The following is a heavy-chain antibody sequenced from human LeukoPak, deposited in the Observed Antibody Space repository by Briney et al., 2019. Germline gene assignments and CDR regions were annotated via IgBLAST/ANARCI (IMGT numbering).Heavy chain of an antibody. Sequence: SETLSLTCTVSGGSISSYYWSWIRQPPGKGLEWIGYIYYSGSTNYNPSLKSRVTISVDTSKNQFSLKLSSVTAADTAVYYCASDKWFTTYYYYGMDVWGQGTTVTVSS. D-gene: IGHD3-22*01. CDR3: ASDKWFTTYYYYGMDV. CDR2: IYYSGST. CDR1: GGSISSYY. J-gene: IGHJ6*02. V-gene: IGHV4-59*01.